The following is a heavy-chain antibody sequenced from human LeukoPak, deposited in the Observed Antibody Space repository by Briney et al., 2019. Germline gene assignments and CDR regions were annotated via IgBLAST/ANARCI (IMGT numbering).Heavy chain of an antibody. V-gene: IGHV3-33*01. J-gene: IGHJ4*02. D-gene: IGHD3-10*01. CDR2: ILYDASHT. CDR1: GVCFSTYA. CDR3: AREIFGSGSYPDY. Sequence: GGSLRLSCAASGVCFSTYAMHWVRQAPGKGLEGLAVILYDASHTFYTDSVKGRFTISRDNSKTTVYRQMNSLGGEDTAVYYCAREIFGSGSYPDYWGQGTLVTASS.